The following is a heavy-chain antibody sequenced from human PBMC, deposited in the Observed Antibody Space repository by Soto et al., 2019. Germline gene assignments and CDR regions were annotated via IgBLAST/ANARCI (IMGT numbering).Heavy chain of an antibody. V-gene: IGHV1-18*01. Sequence: QVQLVQSGAEVKKPGASVKVSCKASGYTFTRHGINWVRQAPGQGLEWLGWINPYNGNTKYPQKVQGRVTMTTDTSTSTAYMDRRSLRSDDTAVYYCARGPTSSRVDYWGQGTLVTVSS. CDR1: GYTFTRHG. D-gene: IGHD2-2*01. CDR2: INPYNGNT. CDR3: ARGPTSSRVDY. J-gene: IGHJ4*02.